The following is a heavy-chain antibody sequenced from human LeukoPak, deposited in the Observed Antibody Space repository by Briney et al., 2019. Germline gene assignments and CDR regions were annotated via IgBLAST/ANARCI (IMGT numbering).Heavy chain of an antibody. V-gene: IGHV4-59*01. CDR2: IYYSGST. CDR1: GGSISSYY. J-gene: IGHJ4*02. CDR3: ARGRLGVAAGTEGLDY. Sequence: SETLSLTCTVSGGSISSYYWSWIRQPPGKGLEWIGYIYYSGSTNYNPSLKSRVTISVDTSKNQFSLKLSSVTAADTAVYYCARGRLGVAAGTEGLDYWGQGTLVTVSS. D-gene: IGHD6-13*01.